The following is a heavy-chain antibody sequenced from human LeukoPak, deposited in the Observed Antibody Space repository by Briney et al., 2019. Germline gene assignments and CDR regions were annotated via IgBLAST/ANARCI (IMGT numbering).Heavy chain of an antibody. Sequence: GGSLRLSCAASGFTVSSNYVSWVRQAPGKGLEWVSAISGSGGSTYYADSVKGRFTISRDNSKNTLYLQMNSLRAEDTAVYYCAKAVNYYDSSDYWGQGTLVTVSS. CDR1: GFTVSSNY. V-gene: IGHV3-23*01. D-gene: IGHD3-22*01. CDR3: AKAVNYYDSSDY. J-gene: IGHJ4*02. CDR2: ISGSGGST.